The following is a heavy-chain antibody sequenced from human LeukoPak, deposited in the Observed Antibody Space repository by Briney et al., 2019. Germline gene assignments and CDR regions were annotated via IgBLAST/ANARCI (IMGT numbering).Heavy chain of an antibody. Sequence: GASVKVSCKASGYTFTSYYMDWVRQAPGQGLEWMGIINPSGGSTSYAQKFQGRVTMTRDTSTSTVYMELSSLRSEDTAVYYCARDQPRNWPFDYWGQGTLVTVSS. CDR3: ARDQPRNWPFDY. V-gene: IGHV1-46*01. CDR2: INPSGGST. J-gene: IGHJ4*02. CDR1: GYTFTSYY. D-gene: IGHD1-1*01.